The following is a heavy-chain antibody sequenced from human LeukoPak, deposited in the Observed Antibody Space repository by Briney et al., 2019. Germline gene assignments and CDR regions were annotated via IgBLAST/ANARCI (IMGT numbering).Heavy chain of an antibody. CDR2: IKQDGSEK. Sequence: GGSLRLSCAASGFTFSSYWMNWVRQAPGKGLEWVANIKQDGSEKYYVDSVKGRFTISRDNAKNSLYLQMNSLRAEDTAVYYCARVQHYDFWSGVIMGGYYYYMDVWGKGTTVTVSS. V-gene: IGHV3-7*01. CDR1: GFTFSSYW. D-gene: IGHD3-3*01. J-gene: IGHJ6*03. CDR3: ARVQHYDFWSGVIMGGYYYYMDV.